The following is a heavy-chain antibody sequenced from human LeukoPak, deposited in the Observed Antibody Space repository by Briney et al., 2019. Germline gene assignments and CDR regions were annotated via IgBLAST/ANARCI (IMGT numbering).Heavy chain of an antibody. CDR2: ISGSSSYT. CDR3: ARDAYCGSDCYYYFDN. Sequence: GGSLRLSCAASGXTFSDYYMSWIRQAPGKGLEWVSYISGSSSYTNYADSVKGRFTISRDNAKKSLYLQINSLRAEDTAVYYCARDAYCGSDCYYYFDNWGQGTLVTVSS. CDR1: GXTFSDYY. D-gene: IGHD2-21*02. V-gene: IGHV3-11*05. J-gene: IGHJ4*02.